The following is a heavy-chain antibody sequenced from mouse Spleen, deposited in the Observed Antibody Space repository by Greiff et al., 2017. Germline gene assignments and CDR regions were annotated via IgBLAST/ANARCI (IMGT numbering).Heavy chain of an antibody. CDR1: GFTFSSYA. J-gene: IGHJ3*01. V-gene: IGHV5-6-2*01. D-gene: IGHD2-2*01. CDR2: INSNGGST. CDR3: ARQEVYYGYDGFAY. Sequence: EVMLVESGGGLVQPGGSLKLSCAASGFTFSSYAMSWVRQTPEKRLEWVAAINSNGGSTYYPDTVKDRFTISRDNAKNTLYLQMSSLRSEDTALYYCARQEVYYGYDGFAYWGQGTLVTVSA.